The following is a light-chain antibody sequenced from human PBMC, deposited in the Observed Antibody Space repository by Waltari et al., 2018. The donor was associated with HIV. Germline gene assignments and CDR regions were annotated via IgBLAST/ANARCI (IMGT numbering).Light chain of an antibody. J-gene: IGKJ4*01. CDR3: HQYFTASWT. CDR1: QRVLYGSDNKNY. CDR2: WAS. Sequence: DIMITQSPDSLTVSLGERATLKCRSSQRVLYGSDNKNYLAWYQQKPGHSPKVLFYWASSRESGVPDRFSASGSGTDFTLTINSLQAEDVAVYFCHQYFTASWTFGRGTTVQI. V-gene: IGKV4-1*01.